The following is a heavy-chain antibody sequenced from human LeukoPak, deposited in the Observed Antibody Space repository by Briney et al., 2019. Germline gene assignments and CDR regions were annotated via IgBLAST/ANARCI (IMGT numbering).Heavy chain of an antibody. D-gene: IGHD1-26*01. V-gene: IGHV3-33*06. CDR3: AKAVGGGATSFDY. CDR1: GLTFSKYG. Sequence: PGGSLRLSCSASGLTFSKYGMHWVRQAPGKGLEWVALIWYDGSKKNYADSVKGRFTISRDNSKSTLYLQMNSLRAEDTALYYCAKAVGGGATSFDYWGQGTLVTVSS. J-gene: IGHJ4*02. CDR2: IWYDGSKK.